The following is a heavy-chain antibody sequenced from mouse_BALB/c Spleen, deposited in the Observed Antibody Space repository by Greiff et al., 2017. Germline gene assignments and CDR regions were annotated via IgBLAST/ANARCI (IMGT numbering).Heavy chain of an antibody. CDR2: INPSTGYT. CDR3: ASYDGSSNSYWYLDV. V-gene: IGHV1-7*01. Sequence: VQLQQSGAELANPGASVKMSCKAPGYTFTSYWMHWVKQRPGQGLEWIGYINPSTGYTEYNQKFKDKATLTADKSSSTAYMQLSSLTSEDSAVYDCASYDGSSNSYWYLDVWGAGTTVTVSS. J-gene: IGHJ1*01. CDR1: GYTFTSYW. D-gene: IGHD1-1*01.